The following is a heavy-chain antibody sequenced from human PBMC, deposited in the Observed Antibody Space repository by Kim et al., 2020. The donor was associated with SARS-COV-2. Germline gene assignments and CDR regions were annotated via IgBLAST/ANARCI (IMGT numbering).Heavy chain of an antibody. CDR1: GFTFSSYA. CDR2: ISYDGSNK. J-gene: IGHJ6*02. V-gene: IGHV3-30*04. CDR3: ARAVAGTYYYGMDV. D-gene: IGHD6-19*01. Sequence: GGSLRLSCAVSGFTFSSYAMHWVRQAPGKGLEWVAVISYDGSNKYYADSVKGRFTIYRDNSKNKLYLQMNSLRAEDTVVYYCARAVAGTYYYGMDVWGQGTTVTVSS.